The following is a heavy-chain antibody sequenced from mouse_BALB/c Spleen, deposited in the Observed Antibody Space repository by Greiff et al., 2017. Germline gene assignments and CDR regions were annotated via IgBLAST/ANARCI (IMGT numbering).Heavy chain of an antibody. CDR1: GFNIKDTY. J-gene: IGHJ4*01. CDR2: IDPANGNT. V-gene: IGHV14-3*02. D-gene: IGHD1-3*01. Sequence: EVQLVESGAELVKPGASVKLSCTASGFNIKDTYMHWVKQRPEQGLEWIGRIDPANGNTKYDPKFQGKATITADTSSNTAYLQLSSLTSEDTAVYYCARDGISYYAMDYWGQGTSVTVSS. CDR3: ARDGISYYAMDY.